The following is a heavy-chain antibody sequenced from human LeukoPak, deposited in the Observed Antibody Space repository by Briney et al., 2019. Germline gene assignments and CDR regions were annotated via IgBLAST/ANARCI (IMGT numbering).Heavy chain of an antibody. CDR3: ARVLTVLRFLEWLPPYGMDV. D-gene: IGHD3-3*01. CDR2: IYYSGST. V-gene: IGHV4-31*03. Sequence: SETLSLTCTVSGGSISSGGYYWSWIRQHPGKGLEWIGYIYYSGSTYYNPSLKSRVTISVDTSKNQFSLKLSSVTAADTAVYYCARVLTVLRFLEWLPPYGMDVWGQGTTVTVSS. CDR1: GGSISSGGYY. J-gene: IGHJ6*02.